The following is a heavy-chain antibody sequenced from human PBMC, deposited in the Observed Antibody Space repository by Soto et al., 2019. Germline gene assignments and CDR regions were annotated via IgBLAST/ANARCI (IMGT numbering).Heavy chain of an antibody. V-gene: IGHV3-20*04. J-gene: IGHJ4*02. CDR1: GCTFVDYG. D-gene: IGHD3-9*01. CDR3: ARASPRGRYFDWLIFPLGH. Sequence: AGGSLRLSCAASGCTFVDYGMIWVRQVPGKGLEWVAGINWNGRTRNYAGSVKGRFTISRDTAKNSLYLQMNSLRAEDTALYFCARASPRGRYFDWLIFPLGHWGQGTLVTVSS. CDR2: INWNGRTR.